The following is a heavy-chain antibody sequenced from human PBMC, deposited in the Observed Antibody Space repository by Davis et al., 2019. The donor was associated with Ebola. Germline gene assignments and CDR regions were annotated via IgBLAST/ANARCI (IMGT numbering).Heavy chain of an antibody. CDR3: ARSPPGYCTITSCYPSGGMDV. V-gene: IGHV3-7*03. CDR2: IKQDGSEK. CDR1: GFTFSSYW. D-gene: IGHD2-2*01. Sequence: PGGSLRLSCAASGFTFSSYWMSWVRQAPGKGLEWVANIKQDGSEKYYVDSVKGRFTISRDNAKNSLYLQMNSLRAEDTAVYYCARSPPGYCTITSCYPSGGMDVWGQGTTVTVSS. J-gene: IGHJ6*02.